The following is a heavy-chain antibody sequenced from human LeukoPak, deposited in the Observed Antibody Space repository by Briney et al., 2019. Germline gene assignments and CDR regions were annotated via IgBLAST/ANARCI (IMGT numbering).Heavy chain of an antibody. CDR1: GGSISSYY. D-gene: IGHD3-10*01. CDR2: IYYSGST. CDR3: ARYRGSGSHDY. J-gene: IGHJ4*02. V-gene: IGHV4-59*12. Sequence: SETLSLTCTVSGGSISSYYWSWIRQPPGKGLEWIGYIYYSGSTYYNPSLKSRLTMSVDRSSNQFSLKLSSVTAADTAVYYCARYRGSGSHDYWGQGTLVTVSS.